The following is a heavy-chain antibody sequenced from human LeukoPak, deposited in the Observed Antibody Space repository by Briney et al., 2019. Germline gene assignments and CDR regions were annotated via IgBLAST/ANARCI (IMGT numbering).Heavy chain of an antibody. CDR3: ARVPAYYGSGLTPYRTPIV. D-gene: IGHD3-10*01. V-gene: IGHV6-1*01. CDR2: TYYRSKWYN. Sequence: SQTLSLTCAISGDSVSSNSAAWNWIRQSPSRGLEWLGRTYYRSKWYNDYAVSVKSRITISPDTSKNQFSLQLNSVTPEDTAVYYCARVPAYYGSGLTPYRTPIVWGQGTLVTVSS. CDR1: GDSVSSNSAA. J-gene: IGHJ4*02.